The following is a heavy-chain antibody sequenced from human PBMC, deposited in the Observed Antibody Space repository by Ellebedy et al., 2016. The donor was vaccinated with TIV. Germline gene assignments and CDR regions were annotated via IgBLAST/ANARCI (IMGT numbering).Heavy chain of an antibody. Sequence: SETLSLTXTVSSGSISSSSYYWGWIRQPPGKGLEWIGSIYYSGSTYYNPSLKSRVTISVDTSKNQFSLKLSSVTAADTAVYYCARQVHEYSSSYYFDYWGQGTLVTVSS. CDR3: ARQVHEYSSSYYFDY. CDR2: IYYSGST. CDR1: SGSISSSSYY. V-gene: IGHV4-39*01. D-gene: IGHD6-6*01. J-gene: IGHJ4*02.